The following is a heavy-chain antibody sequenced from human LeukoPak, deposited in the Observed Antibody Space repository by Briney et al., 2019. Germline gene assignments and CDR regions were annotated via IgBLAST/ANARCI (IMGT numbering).Heavy chain of an antibody. J-gene: IGHJ4*02. CDR3: AGEVDFWSADMCD. V-gene: IGHV1-69*05. D-gene: IGHD3-3*01. CDR1: GGTFTSYA. CDR2: IITIFGTA. Sequence: GSSVKVSFNASGGTFTSYAISWVRQAPGQGLEWMGRIITIFGTANYAQKFQGRVTITTDESTSTAYMELSSLRSEDTAVYYCAGEVDFWSADMCDWGQGTLVTVSS.